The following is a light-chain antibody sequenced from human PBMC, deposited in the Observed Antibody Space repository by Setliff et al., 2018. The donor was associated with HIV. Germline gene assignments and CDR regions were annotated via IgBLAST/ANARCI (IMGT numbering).Light chain of an antibody. J-gene: IGLJ1*01. CDR3: QSYDSSLSGYV. CDR1: SPNIGAHYD. Sequence: QSVLTQPPSVSGAPGQRVTISCTGSSPNIGAHYDVHWYQQLPGTAPKLLIYGNNNRPSGVPDRFSGSKSGTSASLAITGLQAEDEADYYCQSYDSSLSGYVFGTGTKV. CDR2: GNN. V-gene: IGLV1-40*01.